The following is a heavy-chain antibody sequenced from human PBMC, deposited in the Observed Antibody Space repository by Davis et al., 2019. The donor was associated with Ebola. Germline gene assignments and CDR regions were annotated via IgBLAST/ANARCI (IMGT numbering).Heavy chain of an antibody. CDR1: GFTFSSYG. CDR2: ISSGGGT. J-gene: IGHJ4*02. CDR3: AKAGRDQLLCYFDS. Sequence: GESLKISCAASGFTFSSYGMHWVRQAPGRGLEWVSAISSGGGTYYADSVKGRFTISRDNSKNTLYLQINSLRDEDTAVYYCAKAGRDQLLCYFDSWGQGTLVTVSS. V-gene: IGHV3-23*01. D-gene: IGHD3-10*01.